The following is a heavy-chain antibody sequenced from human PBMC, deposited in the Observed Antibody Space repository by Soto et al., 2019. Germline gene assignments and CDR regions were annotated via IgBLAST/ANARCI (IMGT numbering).Heavy chain of an antibody. CDR1: GFTFSSYA. D-gene: IGHD3-22*01. J-gene: IGHJ4*02. CDR3: AKVPRRYDSSGYYTYYFDY. Sequence: PGGSLRLSCAASGFTFSSYAMSWVRQAPGKGLEWVSAISGSGGSTYYADSVKGRFTISRDNSKNTLYLQMNRLRAEDTAVYYCAKVPRRYDSSGYYTYYFDYWGQGTLVTVSS. V-gene: IGHV3-23*01. CDR2: ISGSGGST.